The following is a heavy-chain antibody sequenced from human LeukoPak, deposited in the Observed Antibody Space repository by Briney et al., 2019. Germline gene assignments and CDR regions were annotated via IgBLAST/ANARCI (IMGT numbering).Heavy chain of an antibody. CDR1: GFTFSSYW. CDR3: ARKKGSGPAFDV. Sequence: GGSPRLSCAASGFTFSSYWMSWVRQAPGKGLEWVANIKQGGDEKYYVDSVKGRFTISRDNPKNSLYLQMRSLKAEDTAFYYCARKKGSGPAFDVWGQGTMVSVSS. V-gene: IGHV3-7*01. CDR2: IKQGGDEK. J-gene: IGHJ3*01.